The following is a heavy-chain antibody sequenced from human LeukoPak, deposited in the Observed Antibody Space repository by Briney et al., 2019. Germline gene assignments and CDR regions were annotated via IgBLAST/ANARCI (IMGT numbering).Heavy chain of an antibody. V-gene: IGHV3-23*01. CDR2: ISGSGAST. CDR1: GFTFSNYA. D-gene: IGHD6-13*01. J-gene: IGHJ4*02. Sequence: GGSLRLSCTASGFTFSNYAMSWVRQAPGKGLEWVSAISGSGASTYYAGSVKGRFTISRDNSKNTLYLQMNSLRAEDTAVYYCARDLMGIAYRGAFYYWGQGTLVTVSS. CDR3: ARDLMGIAYRGAFYY.